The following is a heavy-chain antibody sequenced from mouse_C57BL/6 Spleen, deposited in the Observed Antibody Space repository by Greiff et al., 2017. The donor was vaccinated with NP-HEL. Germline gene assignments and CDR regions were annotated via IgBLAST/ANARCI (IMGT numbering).Heavy chain of an antibody. Sequence: QVQLQQPGAELVKPGASVKLSCKASGYTFTSYWMHWVKQRPGQGLEWIGMIHPNSGSTNYNEKFKSKATLTVDKSSSTAYMQLSSLTSEDSAVYYCARETAQATDAMDYWGQGTSVTVSS. J-gene: IGHJ4*01. CDR2: IHPNSGST. D-gene: IGHD3-2*02. V-gene: IGHV1-64*01. CDR1: GYTFTSYW. CDR3: ARETAQATDAMDY.